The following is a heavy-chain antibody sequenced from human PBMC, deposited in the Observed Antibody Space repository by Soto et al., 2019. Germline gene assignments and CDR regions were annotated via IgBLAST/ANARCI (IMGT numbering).Heavy chain of an antibody. Sequence: PSETLSLTCTVSGGSISNYYWSWIRQPPGKGLEWIGYIYYSGTPSYNPSLKGRVTISIDTSEKQFSLKLASVTAADTAVYYCARVAVAGPHFDFWGQGTLVTVSS. V-gene: IGHV4-59*08. CDR1: GGSISNYY. CDR3: ARVAVAGPHFDF. J-gene: IGHJ4*02. D-gene: IGHD6-19*01. CDR2: IYYSGTP.